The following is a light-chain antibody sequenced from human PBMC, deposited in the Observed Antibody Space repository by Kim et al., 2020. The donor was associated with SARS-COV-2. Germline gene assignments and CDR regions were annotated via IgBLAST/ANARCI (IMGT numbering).Light chain of an antibody. CDR1: QKIGDN. V-gene: IGKV3-15*01. CDR2: GTS. J-gene: IGKJ1*01. Sequence: SVSPGERATISCRASQKIGDNLAWYHQKVGQAPRVLIYGTSTRATGVPARFSGTGSETEFSLTISSLQSEDLGVYYCQQYDNGWTFGQGTKVDIK. CDR3: QQYDNGWT.